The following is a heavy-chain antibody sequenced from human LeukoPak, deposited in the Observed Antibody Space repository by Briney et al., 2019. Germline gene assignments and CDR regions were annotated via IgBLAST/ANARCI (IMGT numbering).Heavy chain of an antibody. CDR3: ARERIKTNTYYYYGMDV. CDR2: ISYDGSNK. CDR1: GFTFSSYA. J-gene: IGHJ6*02. Sequence: QPGRSLRLSCAASGFTFSSYAMHWVRQAPGKGLEWVAVISYDGSNKYYADSVKGRFTISRDNSKNTLYLQMNSLRAEDTAVYYCARERIKTNTYYYYGMDVWGQGTTVTVSS. V-gene: IGHV3-30*04. D-gene: IGHD5-18*01.